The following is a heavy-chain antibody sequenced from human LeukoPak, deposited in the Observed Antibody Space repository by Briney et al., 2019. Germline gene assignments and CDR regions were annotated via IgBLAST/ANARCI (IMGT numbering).Heavy chain of an antibody. CDR3: AKIRGGATIFGDFDY. D-gene: IGHD5-24*01. J-gene: IGHJ4*02. Sequence: PGGSLRLSCEASGFIFSGYGMHWVRQAPGKGLEWVAVISYDGNNQYYSDSVKGRFTMSRDNSKNTVYLQMNSLRAEDTAVYYCAKIRGGATIFGDFDYWGQGTMVTVSS. V-gene: IGHV3-30*18. CDR2: ISYDGNNQ. CDR1: GFIFSGYG.